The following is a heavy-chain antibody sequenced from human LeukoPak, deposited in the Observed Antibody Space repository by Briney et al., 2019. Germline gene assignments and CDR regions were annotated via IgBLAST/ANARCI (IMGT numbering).Heavy chain of an antibody. CDR1: GYTFTSYG. J-gene: IGHJ5*02. D-gene: IGHD3-3*01. V-gene: IGHV1-18*01. CDR3: ARDAPYDFWSGPHVFDP. CDR2: ISAYNGNT. Sequence: APVKVSCKASGYTFTSYGISWVRQAPGQGLEWMGWISAYNGNTNYAQKLQGRVTMTTDTSTSTAYMELRSLRSDDTAVYYCARDAPYDFWSGPHVFDPRGQGTLVTVSS.